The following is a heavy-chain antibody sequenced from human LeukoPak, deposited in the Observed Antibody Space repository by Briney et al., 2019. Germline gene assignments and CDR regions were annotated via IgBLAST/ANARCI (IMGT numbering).Heavy chain of an antibody. Sequence: SETLSLTCTVSGGSISSSSYYWGWFRQPPGKGLEWIGSIYYSGSTYYNPSLKSRVTISVDTSKNQFSLKLNSVTAADTAVYYCARESIMVRGVVVMGDYMDVWGKGTTVTISS. V-gene: IGHV4-39*02. CDR1: GGSISSSSYY. CDR2: IYYSGST. D-gene: IGHD3-10*01. J-gene: IGHJ6*03. CDR3: ARESIMVRGVVVMGDYMDV.